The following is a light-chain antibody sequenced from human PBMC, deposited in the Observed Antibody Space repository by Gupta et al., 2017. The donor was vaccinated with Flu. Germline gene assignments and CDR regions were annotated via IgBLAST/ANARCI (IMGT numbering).Light chain of an antibody. CDR2: EVT. CDR1: SSDIGGYNY. Sequence: SALTQPASVSGSPGQSITISCTGTSSDIGGYNYVSWYLHPPAKAPKLMIYEVTNRPSGVASRFSGSKAGTTASLTVSGRQDEDAADYFCASDTSSYTWVFGGGTKLTVL. J-gene: IGLJ3*02. CDR3: ASDTSSYTWV. V-gene: IGLV2-14*01.